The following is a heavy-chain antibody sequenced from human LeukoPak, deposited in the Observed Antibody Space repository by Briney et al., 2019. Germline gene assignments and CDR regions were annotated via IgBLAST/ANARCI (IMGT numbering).Heavy chain of an antibody. J-gene: IGHJ6*03. CDR2: ISPYNGGT. V-gene: IGHV1-2*02. CDR3: ARDPRYYDFWGGYYNEDYYYYYMDV. Sequence: ASVKVSCKASGYTFSGYYTHWVRQAPGQGLEWMGWISPYNGGTNYAQNFQGRITMTSDTSITTAYMELSRLRSDDTAVYYCARDPRYYDFWGGYYNEDYYYYYMDVWGKGTTVTVSS. CDR1: GYTFSGYY. D-gene: IGHD3-3*01.